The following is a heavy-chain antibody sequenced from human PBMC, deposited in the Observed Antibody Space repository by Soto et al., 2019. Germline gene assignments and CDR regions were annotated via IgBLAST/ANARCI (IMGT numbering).Heavy chain of an antibody. CDR1: GGTFSSYA. CDR2: IIPIFGTA. D-gene: IGHD6-13*01. CDR3: ARGRGIAQNYYYYGMDV. J-gene: IGHJ6*02. V-gene: IGHV1-69*13. Sequence: GASVKVSCKASGGTFSSYAISWVRQAPGQGLEWVGGIIPIFGTANYAQKFQGRVTITADESTSTAYMELSSLRSEDTAVYYCARGRGIAQNYYYYGMDVWGQGTTVTVSS.